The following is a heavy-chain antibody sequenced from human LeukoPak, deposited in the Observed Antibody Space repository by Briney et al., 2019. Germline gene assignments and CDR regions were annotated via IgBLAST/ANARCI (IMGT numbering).Heavy chain of an antibody. CDR1: GFTFSSYG. J-gene: IGHJ4*02. CDR3: ARGNYYDSSGNPAGY. D-gene: IGHD3-22*01. Sequence: GGSLRLSCAASGFTFSSYGMHWVRQAPGKGLEWVAVIWYDGSNKYYADSVKGRFTISRDNSKNTLYLQMNSLRAEDTAVYYCARGNYYDSSGNPAGYWGQGTLVTVSS. V-gene: IGHV3-33*01. CDR2: IWYDGSNK.